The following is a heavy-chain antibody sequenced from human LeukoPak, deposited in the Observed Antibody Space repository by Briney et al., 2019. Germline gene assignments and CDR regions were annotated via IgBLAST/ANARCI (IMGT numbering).Heavy chain of an antibody. J-gene: IGHJ4*01. CDR2: IRSKTKSGET. V-gene: IGHV3-73*01. CDR1: GFTFSDSV. CDR3: TSPAHDFDIWSGYYSL. Sequence: PGGSLRLSCYVPGFTFSDSVIHWVRHAAGKGLEWVGRIRSKTKSGETAYAASVKGRFTISRDDSKDTAYLQMNSLKPEDTAVYYCTSPAHDFDIWSGYYSLWGHGTQVTVSS. D-gene: IGHD3-3*01.